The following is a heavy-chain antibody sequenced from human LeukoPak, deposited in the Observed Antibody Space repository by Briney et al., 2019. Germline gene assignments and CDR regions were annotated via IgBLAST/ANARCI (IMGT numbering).Heavy chain of an antibody. CDR3: ARGVYIAAAQYGY. Sequence: SETLSLTCTVSGGSISGYYWSWIRQPAGKGLEWIGRIYTSGSTNYNPSLKSRVTISVDTSKNQFSLKLNSVTAADTAVYYCARGVYIAAAQYGYWGQGTLVTVSS. CDR2: IYTSGST. J-gene: IGHJ4*02. CDR1: GGSISGYY. V-gene: IGHV4-4*07. D-gene: IGHD6-13*01.